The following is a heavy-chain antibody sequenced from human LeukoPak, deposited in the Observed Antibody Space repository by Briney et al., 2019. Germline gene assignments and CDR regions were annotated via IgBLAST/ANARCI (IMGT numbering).Heavy chain of an antibody. D-gene: IGHD6-13*01. CDR2: IYYSGST. CDR3: ARGGLFLAAAGNFDY. V-gene: IGHV4-61*01. J-gene: IGHJ4*02. Sequence: PSETLSLTCSVSGGSISSISYYWSWIRQPPGKGLEWIGYIYYSGSTNYNPSLKSRVTISVDTSKNQFSLKLSSVTAADTAVYYCARGGLFLAAAGNFDYWGQGTLVTVSS. CDR1: GGSISSISYY.